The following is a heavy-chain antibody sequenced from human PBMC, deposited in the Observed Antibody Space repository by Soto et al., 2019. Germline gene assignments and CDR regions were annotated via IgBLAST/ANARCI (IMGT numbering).Heavy chain of an antibody. J-gene: IGHJ4*02. V-gene: IGHV4-34*01. D-gene: IGHD2-2*01. CDR1: GGSFSGYY. CDR3: ARGYCSSASCYGPHY. Sequence: QVQLQQWGAGLLKPSETLSLICAVYGGSFSGYYWRWLRQPPGRGLVWIGEINHSGSTNYNPSLKSRVTISVDTSKNHFSLRLSSVTAADTAVFYCARGYCSSASCYGPHYWGQGTLVTVSS. CDR2: INHSGST.